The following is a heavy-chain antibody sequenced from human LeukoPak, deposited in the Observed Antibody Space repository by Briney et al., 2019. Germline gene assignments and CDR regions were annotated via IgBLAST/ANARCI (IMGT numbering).Heavy chain of an antibody. V-gene: IGHV3-64*01. Sequence: GGSLRLSCAASGFTFSSFSMHWVRQAPGKGLESVSAISSNGGSTYYANSVKGGFTISRDNSKNTLYLQMGSLRAEDMAVYYCAREYYGGYVDYWGQGTLVTVSS. CDR1: GFTFSSFS. CDR2: ISSNGGST. J-gene: IGHJ4*02. CDR3: AREYYGGYVDY. D-gene: IGHD3-10*01.